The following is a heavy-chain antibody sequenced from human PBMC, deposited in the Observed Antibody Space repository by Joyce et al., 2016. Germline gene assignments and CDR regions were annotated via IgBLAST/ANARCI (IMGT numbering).Heavy chain of an antibody. CDR3: ARGFCSGTTCYSYWYFDL. Sequence: QVQLVQSGTEVKKPGSSVRVSCRAAGGSFGNFAVNWVRQAPGRTFEWMGGIMPFLGTTYRAQKVRDSITTTADESKTTVYLELSRLRVEDTAIYFCARGFCSGTTCYSYWYFDLWGRGTLVAVSS. CDR1: GGSFGNFA. V-gene: IGHV1-69*01. D-gene: IGHD2-2*01. CDR2: IMPFLGTT. J-gene: IGHJ2*01.